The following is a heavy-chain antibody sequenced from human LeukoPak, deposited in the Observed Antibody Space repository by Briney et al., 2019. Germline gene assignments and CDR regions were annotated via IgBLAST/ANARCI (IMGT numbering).Heavy chain of an antibody. J-gene: IGHJ4*02. CDR3: ARPAEYCSSTSCYSRDFDY. CDR2: INSVGSST. D-gene: IGHD2-2*01. V-gene: IGHV3-74*01. CDR1: GFTFSRYW. Sequence: GGSLRLSCAASGFTFSRYWMHWVRQAPGKGLVWVSRINSVGSSTSYADSVKGRFTISRDNAKNTLYLQMNSLRAEDTAVYYCARPAEYCSSTSCYSRDFDYWGQGTLVTVSS.